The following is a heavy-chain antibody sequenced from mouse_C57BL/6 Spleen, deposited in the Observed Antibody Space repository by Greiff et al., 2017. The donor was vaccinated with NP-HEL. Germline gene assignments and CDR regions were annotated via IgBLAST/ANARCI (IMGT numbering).Heavy chain of an antibody. J-gene: IGHJ2*01. CDR2: MYPGDGDT. Sequence: VQLQQSGAELVKPGASVKISCKASGYAFSSYWMNWVKPRPGKGLEWIGQMYPGDGDTNYNGKFKGKATLTADKYSSTAYMQLSRLTSEDSAVYVCERYSDYWGPGTTLTVSS. CDR1: GYAFSSYW. V-gene: IGHV1-80*01. CDR3: ERYSDY.